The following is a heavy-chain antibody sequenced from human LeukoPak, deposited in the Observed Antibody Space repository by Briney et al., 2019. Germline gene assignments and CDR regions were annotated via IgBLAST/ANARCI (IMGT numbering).Heavy chain of an antibody. CDR2: IYSSGSN. J-gene: IGHJ4*02. D-gene: IGHD3-22*01. CDR1: GGSISSYY. CDR3: AREVRSSGYSLDY. Sequence: PSETLSLTCTVRGGSISSYYWSWIRQPAGKGLEWIGRIYSSGSNNYNPSLKSRVTMSVDTSKNQFSLKLRSVTAADTAVYYCAREVRSSGYSLDYWGQGTLVTVSS. V-gene: IGHV4-4*07.